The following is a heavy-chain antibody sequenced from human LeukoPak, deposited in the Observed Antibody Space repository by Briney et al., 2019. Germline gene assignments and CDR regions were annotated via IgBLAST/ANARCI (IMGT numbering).Heavy chain of an antibody. Sequence: GGSLRLSCAASGFTIRNETMSWVRQAPGKGLEWVSLIYSGGSTYYADSVKGRFTIYRDSSKNMLYLQMNSLRTEDTAVYYCERADDGFACWGQGTLVAVSS. J-gene: IGHJ4*02. D-gene: IGHD4-17*01. V-gene: IGHV3-53*01. CDR1: GFTIRNET. CDR3: ERADDGFAC. CDR2: IYSGGST.